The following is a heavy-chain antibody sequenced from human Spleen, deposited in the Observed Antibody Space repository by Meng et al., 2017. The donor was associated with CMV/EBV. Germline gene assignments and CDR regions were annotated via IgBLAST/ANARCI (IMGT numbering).Heavy chain of an antibody. V-gene: IGHV3-21*01. CDR1: GFIVSNNY. CDR2: ISGSSSYI. CDR3: SRDLRSLTSIAVGFDP. D-gene: IGHD6-19*01. J-gene: IGHJ5*02. Sequence: GESLKISCAASGFIVSNNYMSWVRQAPGKGLEWVSSISGSSSYIYYADSVKGRFTISRDNAKDSLYLQMNRLRAEDTAVYYCSRDLRSLTSIAVGFDPWGQGTLVTVSS.